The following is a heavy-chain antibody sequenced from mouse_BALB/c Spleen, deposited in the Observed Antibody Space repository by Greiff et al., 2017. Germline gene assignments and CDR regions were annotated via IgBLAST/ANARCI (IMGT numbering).Heavy chain of an antibody. J-gene: IGHJ4*01. CDR2: ISSGGSYT. CDR1: GFTFSSYA. D-gene: IGHD1-1*01. Sequence: EVKVEESGGGLVKPGGSLKLSCAASGFTFSSYAMSWVRQTPEKRLEWVATISSGGSYTYYPDSVKGRFTISRDNAKNTLYLQMSSLRSEDTAMYYCASIYYNYAMDYWGQGTSVTVSS. CDR3: ASIYYNYAMDY. V-gene: IGHV5-9-3*01.